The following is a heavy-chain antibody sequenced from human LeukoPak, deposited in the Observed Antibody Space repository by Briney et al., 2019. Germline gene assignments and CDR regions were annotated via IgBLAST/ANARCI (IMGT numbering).Heavy chain of an antibody. V-gene: IGHV3-48*02. J-gene: IGHJ4*02. Sequence: GGSLRLSCVVSGFTFSSYSMNWVRQAPGKGLEGVSYISSGSSSIYYADSVKGRFTISRANAKNSLYLQMNSLRDEDTAVYYCARDRGSGYYSYYFDYWGQGTLVTVSS. CDR2: ISSGSSSI. CDR3: ARDRGSGYYSYYFDY. CDR1: GFTFSSYS. D-gene: IGHD3-22*01.